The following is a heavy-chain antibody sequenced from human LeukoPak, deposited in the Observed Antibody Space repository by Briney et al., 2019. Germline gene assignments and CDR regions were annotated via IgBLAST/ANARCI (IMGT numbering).Heavy chain of an antibody. CDR3: ARGEYSSSWYLPLLDY. Sequence: SQTLSLTSTVSGGSISSGGYYWSWIRQPPGKGLEWIGYIYHSGSTYYNPSLKSRVTISVDRSKNQFSLKLSSVTAADTAVYYCARGEYSSSWYLPLLDYWGQGTLVTVSS. D-gene: IGHD6-13*01. J-gene: IGHJ4*02. CDR2: IYHSGST. CDR1: GGSISSGGYY. V-gene: IGHV4-30-2*01.